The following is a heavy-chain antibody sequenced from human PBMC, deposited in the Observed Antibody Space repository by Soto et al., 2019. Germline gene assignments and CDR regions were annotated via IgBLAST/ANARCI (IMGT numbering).Heavy chain of an antibody. J-gene: IGHJ6*02. CDR1: GDSVSSNSAA. Sequence: PSQTLSLTCAISGDSVSSNSAAWNWIRQSPSRGLEWLGRTYYRSKWYNDYAVSVKSRITINPDTSKNQFSLQLNSVTPEDTAVYYCARDGGLIAAAGVTYYYYGMDVWGQGTTVTVSS. V-gene: IGHV6-1*01. D-gene: IGHD6-13*01. CDR3: ARDGGLIAAAGVTYYYYGMDV. CDR2: TYYRSKWYN.